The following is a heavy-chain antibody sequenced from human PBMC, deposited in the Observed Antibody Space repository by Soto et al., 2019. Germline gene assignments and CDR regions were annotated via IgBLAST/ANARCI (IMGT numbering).Heavy chain of an antibody. CDR3: ASTLRYFDWLLSPYAVDI. Sequence: GASVKVSCKASGYTFTSYGISWVRQAPGQGLEWMGWISAYNGNTNYAQKLQGRVTMTTDTSTSTAYMELRSLRSDDTAVYYCASTLRYFDWLLSPYAVDIWGQGTMVTVSS. CDR2: ISAYNGNT. V-gene: IGHV1-18*01. J-gene: IGHJ3*02. D-gene: IGHD3-9*01. CDR1: GYTFTSYG.